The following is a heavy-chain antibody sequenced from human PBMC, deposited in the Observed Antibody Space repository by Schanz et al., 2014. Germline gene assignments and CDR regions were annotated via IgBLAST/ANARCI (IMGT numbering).Heavy chain of an antibody. CDR3: AKDMNREATAPES. V-gene: IGHV3-23*04. Sequence: DVQLAESGGGLVQPGGSLRLSCAASGFTLSSYALSWVRQSPAKGLEWVSAINTADTTYYADSVKGRFTVSRDNSKNTVYLHMNSLRDEDTAVYYCAKDMNREATAPESWGQGTLVVVSS. D-gene: IGHD5-12*01. J-gene: IGHJ5*02. CDR1: GFTLSSYA. CDR2: INTADTT.